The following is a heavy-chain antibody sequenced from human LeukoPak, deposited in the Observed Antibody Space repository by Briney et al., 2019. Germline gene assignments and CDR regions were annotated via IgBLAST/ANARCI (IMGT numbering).Heavy chain of an antibody. CDR3: ARENNWVQYYYYYMDV. D-gene: IGHD1-20*01. CDR2: IYTSGST. Sequence: PSQTLSLTCTVSGGSISSGSYYWSWIRQPAGKGLEWIGRIYTSGSTNYNPSLKSRVTISVDTSKNQFSLKLSSVTAADTAVYYCARENNWVQYYYYYMDVWGKGTTVTVSS. V-gene: IGHV4-61*02. J-gene: IGHJ6*03. CDR1: GGSISSGSYY.